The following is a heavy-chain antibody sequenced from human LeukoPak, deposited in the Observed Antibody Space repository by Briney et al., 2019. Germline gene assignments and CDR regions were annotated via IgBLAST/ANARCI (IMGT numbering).Heavy chain of an antibody. Sequence: ASVKVSCKASGYTFTGYYMHWVGQARGEGREWKGRINPNSGGTNYAQKFAARVTLTRDTSISTAYTELSRLRSDDTAVYYCARGQSKIVVVPAAPRQDLDYWGQGTLVTVSS. CDR3: ARGQSKIVVVPAAPRQDLDY. CDR1: GYTFTGYY. D-gene: IGHD2-2*01. CDR2: INPNSGGT. V-gene: IGHV1-2*06. J-gene: IGHJ4*02.